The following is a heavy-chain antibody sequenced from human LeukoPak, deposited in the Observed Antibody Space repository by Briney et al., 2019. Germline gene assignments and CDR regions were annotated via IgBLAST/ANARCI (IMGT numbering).Heavy chain of an antibody. CDR3: ARWRGYSSGWSGPFDD. J-gene: IGHJ4*02. CDR1: GYTFTGHY. CDR2: IDAKSGGT. D-gene: IGHD6-13*01. Sequence: ASVKVSCKASGYTFTGHYMHWVRQAPGQGLEWMGWIDAKSGGTKYAQRFQGRVTMTRDTSINTGYTELSSLASDDTAVYYCARWRGYSSGWSGPFDDWGQGTLVTVSS. V-gene: IGHV1-2*02.